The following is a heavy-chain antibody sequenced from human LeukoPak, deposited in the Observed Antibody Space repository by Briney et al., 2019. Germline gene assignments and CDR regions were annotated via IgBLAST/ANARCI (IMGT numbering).Heavy chain of an antibody. CDR1: GYSCTSYW. D-gene: IGHD3-10*01. J-gene: IGHJ4*02. CDR3: ARPAFGEPNQLDY. CDR2: IDPSDSYT. Sequence: GESLKISCKGSGYSCTSYWISWVHQMPGKGLEWMGRIDPSDSYTNYSPSFQGHVTISADKSISTAYLQWSSLKASDTAMYYCARPAFGEPNQLDYWGQGTLVTVSS. V-gene: IGHV5-10-1*01.